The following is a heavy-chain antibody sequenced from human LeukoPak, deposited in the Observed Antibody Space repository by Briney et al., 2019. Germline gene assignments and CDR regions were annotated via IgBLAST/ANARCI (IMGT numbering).Heavy chain of an antibody. V-gene: IGHV3-53*01. CDR1: GFTVRSNY. CDR3: ARYITRHYYDSSGYYHYFDY. CDR2: IYSGGST. Sequence: GGSLRLSCAASGFTVRSNYMSWVRQAPGKGLEWVSVIYSGGSTYYADSVKGRFTISRDNSKNTLYLQMNSLRAEDTAVYYCARYITRHYYDSSGYYHYFDYWGQGTLVTVSS. D-gene: IGHD3-22*01. J-gene: IGHJ4*02.